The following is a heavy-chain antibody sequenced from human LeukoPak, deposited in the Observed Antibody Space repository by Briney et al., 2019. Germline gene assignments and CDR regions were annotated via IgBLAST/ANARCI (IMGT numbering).Heavy chain of an antibody. V-gene: IGHV4-34*01. CDR3: ARTSIYYDSSGYHS. CDR1: GGSFSGYY. CDR2: INHSGST. Sequence: SETLSLTCAVSGGSFSGYYWSWIRQPPGKGLEWIGEINHSGSTNYNPSLKSRVTISVDTSKIQFSLKLSSVTAADTAVYYCARTSIYYDSSGYHSWGQGTLVTVSS. D-gene: IGHD3-22*01. J-gene: IGHJ4*02.